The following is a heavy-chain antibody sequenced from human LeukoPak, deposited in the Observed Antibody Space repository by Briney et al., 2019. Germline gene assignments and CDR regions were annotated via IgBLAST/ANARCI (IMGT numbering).Heavy chain of an antibody. J-gene: IGHJ5*02. Sequence: PSETVSLTCTVSGGSISSYYWSWIRQPPGKGLEWIGYIYYSGSTNYNPSLKSRVTISVDTSKNQFSLKLSSVTAADTAVYYCARDSDYYDSSGYPNWFDPWGQGTLVTVSS. CDR2: IYYSGST. CDR1: GGSISSYY. V-gene: IGHV4-59*01. D-gene: IGHD3-22*01. CDR3: ARDSDYYDSSGYPNWFDP.